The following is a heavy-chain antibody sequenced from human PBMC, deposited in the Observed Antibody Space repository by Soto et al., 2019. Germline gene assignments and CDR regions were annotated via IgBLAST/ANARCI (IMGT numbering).Heavy chain of an antibody. CDR2: INHSGST. J-gene: IGHJ5*02. D-gene: IGHD3-16*02. V-gene: IGHV4-34*01. CDR3: ASRYDYVWGSYRAYNWFDP. Sequence: SETLSLTCAVYGGSFSGYYWSWIRQPPGKGLEWIGEINHSGSTNYNPSLKSRVTISVDTSKNQFSLKLSSVTAADTAVYYCASRYDYVWGSYRAYNWFDPWGQGTLVTV. CDR1: GGSFSGYY.